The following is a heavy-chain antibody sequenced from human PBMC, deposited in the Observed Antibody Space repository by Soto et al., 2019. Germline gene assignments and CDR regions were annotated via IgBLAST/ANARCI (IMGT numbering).Heavy chain of an antibody. CDR3: ARDVLDYYDSSGYG. J-gene: IGHJ4*02. CDR1: GFDFKTYA. D-gene: IGHD3-22*01. Sequence: GGSLRLSCVTSGFDFKTYAMTWIRHIPGKGLQWVSTISQTGGTSYYVDSVRGRFTISRDNSKNTLYLQMNSLRAEDTAVYYCARDVLDYYDSSGYGWGQGTLVTVSS. CDR2: ISQTGGTS. V-gene: IGHV3-23*01.